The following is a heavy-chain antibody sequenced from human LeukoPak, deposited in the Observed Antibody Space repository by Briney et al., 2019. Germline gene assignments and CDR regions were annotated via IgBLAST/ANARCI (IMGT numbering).Heavy chain of an antibody. Sequence: ASVKVSCKASGYTFTGYYMHWVRQAPGQGLEWMGWINPNSGGTNYAQKFQGRVTMTRDTSVSTAYMELSRLRSDDTAVYYCARVYYDSSGYYFVAFGIWGQGTMVTASS. J-gene: IGHJ3*02. V-gene: IGHV1-2*02. CDR1: GYTFTGYY. CDR3: ARVYYDSSGYYFVAFGI. D-gene: IGHD3-22*01. CDR2: INPNSGGT.